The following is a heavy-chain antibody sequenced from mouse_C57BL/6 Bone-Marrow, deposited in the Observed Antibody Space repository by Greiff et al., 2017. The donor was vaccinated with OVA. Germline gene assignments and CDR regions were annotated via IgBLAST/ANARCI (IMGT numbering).Heavy chain of an antibody. Sequence: QVQLQQSGPGLVQPSQSLSITCTVSGFSLTSYGVHWVRQSPGKGLEWLGVIWSGGSTDYNAAFISRRSISKDNSKSQVFFQMNSLQADDKAIDYCASDGYDGFAYWGQGTLVTVSA. CDR2: IWSGGST. V-gene: IGHV2-2*01. J-gene: IGHJ3*01. D-gene: IGHD2-2*01. CDR3: ASDGYDGFAY. CDR1: GFSLTSYG.